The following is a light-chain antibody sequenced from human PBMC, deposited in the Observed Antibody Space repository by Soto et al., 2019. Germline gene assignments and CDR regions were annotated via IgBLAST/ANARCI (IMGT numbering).Light chain of an antibody. J-gene: IGLJ2*01. CDR3: APWDSSLKAVV. CDR2: DND. Sequence: QSVLTQPPSVSAAPGQKVTISCSGSSPNIGKNYVSWYLHLPGTAPKFLIYDNDVRASVIPDRFSGSNSGTSATLGLTGLQPGDEAEYYCAPWDSSLKAVVFGRGTKLTVL. CDR1: SPNIGKNY. V-gene: IGLV1-51*01.